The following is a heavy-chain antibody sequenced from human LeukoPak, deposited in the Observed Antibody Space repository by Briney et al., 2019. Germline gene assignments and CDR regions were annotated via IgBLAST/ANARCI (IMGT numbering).Heavy chain of an antibody. D-gene: IGHD3-10*01. CDR3: ARHVIQGAGGLLWFWEPIMGHDWYFDL. CDR2: IYYSGST. J-gene: IGHJ2*01. V-gene: IGHV4-39*01. CDR1: GGSISSSSYY. Sequence: SETLSLTCTVSGGSISSSSYYRGWIRQPPGKGLEWIGSIYYSGSTYYNPSLKSRVTISVDTSKNQFSLKLSSVTAADTAVYYCARHVIQGAGGLLWFWEPIMGHDWYFDLWGRGTLVTVSS.